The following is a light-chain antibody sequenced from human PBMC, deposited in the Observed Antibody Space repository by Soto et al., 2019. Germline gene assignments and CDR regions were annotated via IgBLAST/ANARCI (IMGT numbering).Light chain of an antibody. CDR1: ESVSSS. Sequence: DIRMTQSPSTLSAVVGDRVTITCRASESVSSSVAWYQQKPGKGPKLLIYDASTLESGVPSRFSGSGFGTEFTLTINSLQADDFGTYYCQQYESFSPYTFGRGTRLEIK. J-gene: IGKJ5*01. CDR3: QQYESFSPYT. CDR2: DAS. V-gene: IGKV1-5*01.